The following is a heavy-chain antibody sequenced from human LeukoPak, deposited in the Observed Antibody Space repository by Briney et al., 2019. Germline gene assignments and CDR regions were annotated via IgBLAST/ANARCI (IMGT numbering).Heavy chain of an antibody. CDR1: GFTFSSYE. CDR2: ISSSGST. CDR3: AKDPRDGYNKDYYYMDV. Sequence: GSLRLSCAASGFTFSSYEMNWVRQAPGKGLEWVSYISSSGSTYYADSVKGRFTISRDNSKNSLYLQMNSLRAEDTALYYCAKDPRDGYNKDYYYMDVWGKGTTVTVSS. V-gene: IGHV3-48*03. J-gene: IGHJ6*03. D-gene: IGHD5-24*01.